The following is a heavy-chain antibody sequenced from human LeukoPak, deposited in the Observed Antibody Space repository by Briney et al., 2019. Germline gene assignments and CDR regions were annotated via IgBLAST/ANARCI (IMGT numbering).Heavy chain of an antibody. CDR2: INHSGST. CDR3: VGYSYGYDAFDI. Sequence: PSETLSLTCAVYGGSFSGYYWSWMRQPPGKGLEWIREINHSGSTNYNPSLKRRVTISVDTSKNQFSLKLSSVTAADTAVYWAVGYSYGYDAFDIWSQGTMVTVSS. D-gene: IGHD5-18*01. CDR1: GGSFSGYY. V-gene: IGHV4-34*01. J-gene: IGHJ3*02.